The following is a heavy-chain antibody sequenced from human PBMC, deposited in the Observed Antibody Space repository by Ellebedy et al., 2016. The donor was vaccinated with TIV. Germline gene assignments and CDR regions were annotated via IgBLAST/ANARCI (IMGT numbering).Heavy chain of an antibody. CDR1: GFTFSSYG. V-gene: IGHV1-46*01. CDR3: AVIGAPDY. Sequence: GGSLRLXXAASGFTFSSYGMHWVRQAPGQGLEWMGIINPSGGSTSYAQKFQGRVTMTRDTSTSTVYMELSSLRSEDTAVYYCAVIGAPDYWGQGTLVTVSS. CDR2: INPSGGST. J-gene: IGHJ4*02. D-gene: IGHD3-10*01.